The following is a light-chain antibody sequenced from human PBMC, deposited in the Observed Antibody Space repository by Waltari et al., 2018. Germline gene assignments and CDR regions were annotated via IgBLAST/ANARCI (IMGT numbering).Light chain of an antibody. CDR2: AAS. CDR1: QSVGHH. Sequence: EKVLTQSPVILSVSPGERATLSCRASQSVGHHFAWYQQKPGQAPRLLIFAASTRATGIPARFSGSGSGTEFTLTISSLQSEDFAVYYCHQYNNGPPYNFGQGTKLEI. CDR3: HQYNNGPPYN. V-gene: IGKV3-15*01. J-gene: IGKJ2*01.